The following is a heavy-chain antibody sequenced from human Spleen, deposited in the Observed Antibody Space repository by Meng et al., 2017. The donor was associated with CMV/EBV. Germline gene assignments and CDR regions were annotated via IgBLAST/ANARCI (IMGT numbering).Heavy chain of an antibody. V-gene: IGHV3-21*01. CDR3: ARRGAYCSSTSCGFYYFDY. CDR2: ISSSSSYI. Sequence: TFSSYSMNWVRQAPGKGLEWVSSISSSSSYIYYADSVKGRFTISRDNAKNSLYLQMNSLRAEDTAVYYCARRGAYCSSTSCGFYYFDYWGQGTLVTVSS. CDR1: TFSSYS. J-gene: IGHJ4*02. D-gene: IGHD2-2*01.